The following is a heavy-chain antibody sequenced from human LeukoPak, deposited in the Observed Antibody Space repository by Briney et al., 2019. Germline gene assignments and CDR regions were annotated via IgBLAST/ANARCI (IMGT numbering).Heavy chain of an antibody. J-gene: IGHJ6*02. D-gene: IGHD2-2*01. CDR1: EYTLTSYY. CDR3: ARELWEDIVVVPAATPTGMDV. V-gene: IGHV1-46*01. Sequence: ASVKVSCKASEYTLTSYYLHWVRQAPGQGLEWMAIINPSGGSTSHAQKFQGRVTMTRDTSASTVYMELSSLRSDDTAVYYCARELWEDIVVVPAATPTGMDVWGQGTTVTVSS. CDR2: INPSGGST.